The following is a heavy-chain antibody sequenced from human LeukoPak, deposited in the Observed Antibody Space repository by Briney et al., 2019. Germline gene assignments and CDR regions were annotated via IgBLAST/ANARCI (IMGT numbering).Heavy chain of an antibody. CDR3: AREISGREFDY. V-gene: IGHV3-66*01. J-gene: IGHJ4*02. CDR2: IYSGGST. D-gene: IGHD2-8*02. CDR1: GFTVSNNY. Sequence: PGGSLRLSCAASGFTVSNNYMSWVRQAPGKGLEWVSVIYSGGSTYYADSVKGRFSISRDNSKNTLFLQMNSLRPEDTAVYYCAREISGREFDYWGQGTLVTVSS.